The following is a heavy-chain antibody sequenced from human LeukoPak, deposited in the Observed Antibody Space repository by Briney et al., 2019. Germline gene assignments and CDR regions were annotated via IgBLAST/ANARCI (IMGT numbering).Heavy chain of an antibody. CDR3: ARSLGYYDY. D-gene: IGHD3-22*01. CDR1: GLTFSSYA. V-gene: IGHV3-64*01. J-gene: IGHJ4*02. CDR2: ISSNGGST. Sequence: PGGSLRLSCATSGLTFSSYAMAWVRQAPGKGLEYVSSISSNGGSTYYGNSVKGRFTISRDNSKNTLYLQMDTLTPEDMGVYYCARSLGYYDYWGQGTLVSVSS.